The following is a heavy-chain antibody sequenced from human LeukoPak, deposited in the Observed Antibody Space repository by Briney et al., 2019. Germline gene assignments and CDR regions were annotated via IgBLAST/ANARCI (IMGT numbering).Heavy chain of an antibody. CDR2: ISAHNGNT. Sequence: ASVKVSCKASGYTXTNYGIAWVRQAPGQGLEWMGWISAHNGNTNFAQKFQGRVTMTTDTSTSTAYMDLRSLTSDDTAVYYCARGGIFYGSGTYGAINWFDPWGQGTLVTVSS. V-gene: IGHV1-18*01. CDR3: ARGGIFYGSGTYGAINWFDP. CDR1: GYTXTNYG. D-gene: IGHD3-10*01. J-gene: IGHJ5*02.